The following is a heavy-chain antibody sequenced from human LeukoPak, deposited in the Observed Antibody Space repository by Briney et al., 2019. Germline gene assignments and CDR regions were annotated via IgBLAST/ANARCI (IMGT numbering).Heavy chain of an antibody. Sequence: GGSLRPSCAASGFTFSSYAMSWVRQAPGKGLEWVSAISGSGGSTYYADSVKGRFTISRDNSENTLYLQMNSLRAEDTAVYYCAKDLLNNPEAYYWGQGTLVTVSS. CDR1: GFTFSSYA. J-gene: IGHJ4*02. D-gene: IGHD1/OR15-1a*01. CDR2: ISGSGGST. V-gene: IGHV3-23*01. CDR3: AKDLLNNPEAYY.